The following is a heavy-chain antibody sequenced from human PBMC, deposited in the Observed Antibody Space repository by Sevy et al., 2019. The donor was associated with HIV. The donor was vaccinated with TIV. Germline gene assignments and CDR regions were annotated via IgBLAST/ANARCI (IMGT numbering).Heavy chain of an antibody. CDR3: AGARRNYYDSSGFHFDY. CDR2: IYYSGST. D-gene: IGHD3-22*01. J-gene: IGHJ4*02. CDR1: GGSISSYY. V-gene: IGHV4-59*01. Sequence: SETLSLTCTVSGGSISSYYWSWIRQPPGKGLEWIGYIYYSGSTNYNPSLKSRVTISVDTSKNQFSLKPSSVTAADTAVYYCAGARRNYYDSSGFHFDYWGQGTLVTVSS.